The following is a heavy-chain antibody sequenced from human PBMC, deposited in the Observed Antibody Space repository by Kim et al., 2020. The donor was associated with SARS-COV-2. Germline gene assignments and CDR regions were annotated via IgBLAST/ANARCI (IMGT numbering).Heavy chain of an antibody. V-gene: IGHV2-5*02. D-gene: IGHD3-10*01. Sequence: SGPTLVNPTQTLTLTCTFSGFSLSSSGVGVGWIRQPPGKALEWLALIYWDDDKRYRPSLKSRLTITKDTSKNQVVLTMTNMDPVDTATYYCVHLWFGEFTGPYNWFDPWGQGTLVTVSS. CDR3: VHLWFGEFTGPYNWFDP. CDR2: IYWDDDK. CDR1: GFSLSSSGVG. J-gene: IGHJ5*02.